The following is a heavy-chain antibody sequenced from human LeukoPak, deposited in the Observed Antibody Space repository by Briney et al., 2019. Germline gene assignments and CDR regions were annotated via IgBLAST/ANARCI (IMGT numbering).Heavy chain of an antibody. D-gene: IGHD4/OR15-4a*01. Sequence: GASLRLSCAASGFTFSSYAMGWVRLAPGKGLEWVSLISGSGDNSYYADSVKGRFTISRDNSKNTLYLQMSSLRAEDTALYYCAKCLGDGTNYYFAHWGQEPWSPSLQ. V-gene: IGHV3-23*01. CDR3: AKCLGDGTNYYFAH. CDR1: GFTFSSYA. CDR2: ISGSGDNS. J-gene: IGHJ4*01.